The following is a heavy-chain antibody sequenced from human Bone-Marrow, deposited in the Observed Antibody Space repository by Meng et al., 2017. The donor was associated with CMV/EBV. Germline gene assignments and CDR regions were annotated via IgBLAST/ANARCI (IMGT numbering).Heavy chain of an antibody. CDR1: GFTFSSYW. Sequence: GESLKISCAASGFTFSSYWMSWVRQAPGKGLEWVANIKQDGSEKYYVDSVKGRFTISRDNAKNSLYLQMNSLRAEDTAVYYCARDPVTTYGGIDYWGQGTLVTVSS. J-gene: IGHJ4*02. D-gene: IGHD4-11*01. V-gene: IGHV3-7*01. CDR2: IKQDGSEK. CDR3: ARDPVTTYGGIDY.